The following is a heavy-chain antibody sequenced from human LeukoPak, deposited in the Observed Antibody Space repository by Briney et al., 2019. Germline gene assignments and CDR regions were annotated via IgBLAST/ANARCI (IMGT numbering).Heavy chain of an antibody. CDR1: GFTFSSYA. Sequence: TGGSLRLSCAASGFTFSSYAMSWVRQAPGKGLEWVSAISGSGGSTYYADSVKGRFTISRDNSKNTLYLQMNSLRAEDTAVYYCTTADPYCSSTSCHGAFDIWGQGTMVTVSS. J-gene: IGHJ3*02. D-gene: IGHD2-2*01. CDR3: TTADPYCSSTSCHGAFDI. V-gene: IGHV3-23*01. CDR2: ISGSGGST.